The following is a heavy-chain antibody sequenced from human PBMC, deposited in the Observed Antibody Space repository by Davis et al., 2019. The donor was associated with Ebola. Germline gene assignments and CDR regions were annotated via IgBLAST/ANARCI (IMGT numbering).Heavy chain of an antibody. CDR2: IYSGGST. V-gene: IGHV3-53*05. J-gene: IGHJ6*02. CDR1: GFTVSSNY. Sequence: GGSLRLSCAASGFTVSSNYMSWVRQAPGKGLEWVSVIYSGGSTYYADSVKGRFTISRDNAKNSLYLQMNSLRAEDTALYYCAKDMVEYYYGSGSYSYVMDVWGQGTTVTVSS. CDR3: AKDMVEYYYGSGSYSYVMDV. D-gene: IGHD3-10*01.